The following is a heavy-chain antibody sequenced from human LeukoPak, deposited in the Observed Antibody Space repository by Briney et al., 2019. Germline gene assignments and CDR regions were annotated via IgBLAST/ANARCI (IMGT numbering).Heavy chain of an antibody. Sequence: GGSLRLSCGASGFTFSNAWMTWVRQAPGKGLEWVGRIKSKTDGGTTDYAAPVKGRFTISRDDPKNTVYLQMNSLKTEDTAVYYCTTYPMVYAMNYWGQGTLVTVSS. J-gene: IGHJ4*02. CDR1: GFTFSNAW. CDR3: TTYPMVYAMNY. D-gene: IGHD2-8*01. CDR2: IKSKTDGGTT. V-gene: IGHV3-15*01.